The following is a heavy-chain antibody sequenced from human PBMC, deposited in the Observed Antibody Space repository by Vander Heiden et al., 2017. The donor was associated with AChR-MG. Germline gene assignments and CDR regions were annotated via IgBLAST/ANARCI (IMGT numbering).Heavy chain of an antibody. CDR1: GYTFTDYY. J-gene: IGHJ6*02. V-gene: IGHV1-69-2*01. CDR3: ATAYYYDSSGYYYYYYGMDV. Sequence: EVQLVQSGAEVKKPGATVKISCKVSGYTFTDYYMHWVQQAPGKGLEWMGLVDPEDGETIYAEKFQGRVTITADTSTDTAYMELSSLRSEDTAVYYCATAYYYDSSGYYYYYYGMDVWCQGTTVTVSS. CDR2: VDPEDGET. D-gene: IGHD3-22*01.